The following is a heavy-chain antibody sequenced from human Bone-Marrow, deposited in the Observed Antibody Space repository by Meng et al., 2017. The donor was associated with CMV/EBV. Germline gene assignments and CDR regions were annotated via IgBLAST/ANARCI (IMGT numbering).Heavy chain of an antibody. CDR3: EIVGIIRSFDF. V-gene: IGHV1-46*01. CDR2: INPSDGST. J-gene: IGHJ3*01. CDR1: GYTFSSYY. D-gene: IGHD1-26*01. Sequence: ASVKVSCKAGGYTFSSYYMHWVRQAPGQGLEWMGVINPSDGSTTYARKFQGRLTMTRDMSSSTVYMRLRSLRSEDTAVYYCEIVGIIRSFDFWGQGTLVTVSS.